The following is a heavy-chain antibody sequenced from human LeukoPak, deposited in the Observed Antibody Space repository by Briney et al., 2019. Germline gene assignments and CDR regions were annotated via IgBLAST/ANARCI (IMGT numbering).Heavy chain of an antibody. CDR2: IKQDGSEK. CDR1: GFTFSSYW. Sequence: GGSLRLSCAASGFTFSSYWMSWVRQAQGKGLEWVANIKQDGSEKYYVDSVKGRFTISRDNAKNSLYLQMNSLRAEDTAVYYCAREYSSSWYDWFDPWGQGTLVTVSS. CDR3: AREYSSSWYDWFDP. V-gene: IGHV3-7*03. D-gene: IGHD6-13*01. J-gene: IGHJ5*02.